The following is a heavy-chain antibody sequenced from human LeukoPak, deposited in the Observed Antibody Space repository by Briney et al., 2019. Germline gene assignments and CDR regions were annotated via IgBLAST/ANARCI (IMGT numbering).Heavy chain of an antibody. J-gene: IGHJ4*02. CDR3: AKTRPVGVVRIAAAGYFDY. D-gene: IGHD6-13*01. CDR1: GFSFSDYG. Sequence: GGSLRLSCAASGFSFSDYGIHWVRQAPGKGLEWTASIWNDGSHPYYADSVNGRITISRDNSKNTVYLLMNILRDEDTAVYYCAKTRPVGVVRIAAAGYFDYWGQGTLVTVSS. V-gene: IGHV3-33*06. CDR2: IWNDGSHP.